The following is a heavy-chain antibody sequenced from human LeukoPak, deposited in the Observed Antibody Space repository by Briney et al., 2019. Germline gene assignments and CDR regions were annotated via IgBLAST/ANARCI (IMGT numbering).Heavy chain of an antibody. D-gene: IGHD1-1*01. CDR2: IYYSGRT. Sequence: SETLSLTCTVSSGSISTSNYYWGWVRQPPGKGREWVGSIYYSGRTYYNPSLKSRVTISVNTSKNQFSLKLSSVTAADTAVYYCAREVDASGNGYWGQGTLVTVSS. J-gene: IGHJ4*02. V-gene: IGHV4-39*07. CDR1: SGSISTSNYY. CDR3: AREVDASGNGY.